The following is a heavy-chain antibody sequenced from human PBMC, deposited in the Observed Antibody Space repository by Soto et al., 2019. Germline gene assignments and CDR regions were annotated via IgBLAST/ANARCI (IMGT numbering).Heavy chain of an antibody. Sequence: LVKPSETLSLTCIGSGSSASISSYQWSWIRQPPGKGLVWIGYMYYSGYTNYKPSLASRVTVSVPRATHGFSLRLASVPAADTSVYYCSIKDDHRSVYDKMVWGQGTVVTVPS. V-gene: IGHV4-61*01. CDR2: MYYSGYT. CDR3: SIKDDHRSVYDKMV. D-gene: IGHD2-8*01. CDR1: GSSASISSYQ. J-gene: IGHJ4*02.